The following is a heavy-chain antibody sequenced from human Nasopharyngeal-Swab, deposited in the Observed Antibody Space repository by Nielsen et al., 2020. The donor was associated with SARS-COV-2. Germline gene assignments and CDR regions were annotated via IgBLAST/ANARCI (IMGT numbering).Heavy chain of an antibody. CDR3: AREEGYSYGYGDY. CDR2: ISSSSSYT. Sequence: GGSLRLSCAASGFTFSDYYMSWIRQAPGKGLEWVSYISSSSSYTNYADSVKGRFTISRDNAKNSLYLQMNSLRDEDTAVYYCAREEGYSYGYGDYWGQGTLVTVSS. D-gene: IGHD5-18*01. V-gene: IGHV3-11*06. J-gene: IGHJ4*02. CDR1: GFTFSDYY.